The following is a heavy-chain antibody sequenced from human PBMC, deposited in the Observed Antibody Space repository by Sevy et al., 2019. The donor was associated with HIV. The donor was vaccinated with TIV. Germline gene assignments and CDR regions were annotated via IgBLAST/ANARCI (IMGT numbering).Heavy chain of an antibody. V-gene: IGHV3-7*01. CDR2: IKQDGSVR. J-gene: IGHJ3*02. CDR3: AKWSMGGARWLQLGAFDI. CDR1: GFTISSYW. D-gene: IGHD5-12*01. Sequence: GGSLRLSCAASGFTISSYWVTWVRQAPGQGLEWVANIKQDGSVRKYLDSVKGRFTISRDNSKNTLYLQMNSLRAEDTAVYYCAKWSMGGARWLQLGAFDIWGQGTMVTVSS.